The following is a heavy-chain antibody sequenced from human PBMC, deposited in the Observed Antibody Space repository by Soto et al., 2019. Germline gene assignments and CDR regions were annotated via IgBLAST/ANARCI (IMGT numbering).Heavy chain of an antibody. CDR1: GGSISSYY. J-gene: IGHJ4*02. Sequence: SETLSLSCTVSGGSISSYYWSWIRQPPGKGLEWIGYIYYSGSTNYNPSLKSRVTISVDTSKNQFSLKLSSVTAADTAVYNCARERHMITFGGVIVLSSYFDYWGQGTLVTVSS. CDR2: IYYSGST. CDR3: ARERHMITFGGVIVLSSYFDY. D-gene: IGHD3-16*02. V-gene: IGHV4-59*01.